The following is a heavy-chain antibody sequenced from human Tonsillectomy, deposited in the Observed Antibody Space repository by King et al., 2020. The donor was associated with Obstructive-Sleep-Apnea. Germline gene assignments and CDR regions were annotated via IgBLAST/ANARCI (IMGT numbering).Heavy chain of an antibody. Sequence: VQLQESGPGRVKPSGTLSLTCAVSGGSISSSNWWCWCRQPPGKGLEWMWGIYHMWSTNYNPSLKSRVPLSVDKATNQFSMKLGSVTAADTAVYYCARYSSSWYYFDYWGQGTLVTVSS. D-gene: IGHD6-13*01. CDR1: GGSISSSNW. V-gene: IGHV4-4*02. J-gene: IGHJ4*02. CDR2: IYHMWST. CDR3: ARYSSSWYYFDY.